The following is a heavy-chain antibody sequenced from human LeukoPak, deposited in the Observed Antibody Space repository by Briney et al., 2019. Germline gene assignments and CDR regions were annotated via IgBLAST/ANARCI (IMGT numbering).Heavy chain of an antibody. CDR3: ARAIRDSYLPPYNWFDP. CDR1: GYTFTSYY. J-gene: IGHJ5*02. CDR2: INPSGGST. Sequence: ASVKVSCKASGYTFTSYYMHWVRQAPGQGLEWMGIINPSGGSTSYAQKFQGRVTMTRDMSTSTVYMELSSLRSEDTAVYYCARAIRDSYLPPYNWFDPWGQGTLVTVSS. V-gene: IGHV1-46*01. D-gene: IGHD5-18*01.